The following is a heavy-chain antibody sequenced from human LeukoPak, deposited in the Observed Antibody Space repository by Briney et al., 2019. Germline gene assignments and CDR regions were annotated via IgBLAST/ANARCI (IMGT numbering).Heavy chain of an antibody. CDR1: GHTFTSYD. CDR3: ASHTYYYSSGSFAY. J-gene: IGHJ4*02. CDR2: MNPSSGNT. Sequence: ASVKVSCKASGHTFTSYDINWVRQATGQGPEWMGWMNPSSGNTGYAQRFQGRVTMTRDTSINTAYLELSSLRSEDTAVYYCASHTYYYSSGSFAYWGQGTLVTVSS. V-gene: IGHV1-8*01. D-gene: IGHD3-10*01.